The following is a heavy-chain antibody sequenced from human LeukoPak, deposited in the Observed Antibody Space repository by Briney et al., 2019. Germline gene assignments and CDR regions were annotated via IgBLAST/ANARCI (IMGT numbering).Heavy chain of an antibody. V-gene: IGHV4-4*02. D-gene: IGHD3-3*01. Sequence: PSETLSLTCAVSGGSISSSNWWSWVRQPPGKGLEWIGRIYTSGSTNYNPSLKSRVTMSVDTSKNQFSLKLSSVTAADTAVYYCARGEWYHDYWGQGTLVTVSS. CDR1: GGSISSSNW. CDR3: ARGEWYHDY. CDR2: IYTSGST. J-gene: IGHJ4*02.